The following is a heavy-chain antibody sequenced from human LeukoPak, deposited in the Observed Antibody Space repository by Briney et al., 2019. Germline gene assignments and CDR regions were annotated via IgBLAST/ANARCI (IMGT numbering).Heavy chain of an antibody. D-gene: IGHD3-10*01. Sequence: SETLSLTCAVYGGSFSGYYWSWIRQPPGKGLEWIGEINHSGSTNYNPSLKSRVTISVDTSKNQFSLKLSSVTAADTAVYYCARGRGYFDYWGQGTLVTVSS. J-gene: IGHJ4*02. CDR2: INHSGST. CDR3: ARGRGYFDY. CDR1: GGSFSGYY. V-gene: IGHV4-34*01.